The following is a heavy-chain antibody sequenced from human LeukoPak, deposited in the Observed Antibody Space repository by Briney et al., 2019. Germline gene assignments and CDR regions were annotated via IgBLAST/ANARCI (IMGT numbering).Heavy chain of an antibody. CDR2: INHSGST. Sequence: PSETLSLTCAVYGGSFSGYYWSWIRQPPGKGLEWIGEINHSGSTNYNPSLKSRVTISVDTSKNQFSLKLSSVTAADTAVYYCAREAAMVVGFDPWGQGTLVTVSS. J-gene: IGHJ5*02. CDR3: AREAAMVVGFDP. CDR1: GGSFSGYY. V-gene: IGHV4-34*01. D-gene: IGHD5-18*01.